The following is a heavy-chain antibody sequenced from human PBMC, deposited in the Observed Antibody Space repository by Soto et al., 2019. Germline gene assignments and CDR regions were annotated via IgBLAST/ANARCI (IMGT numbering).Heavy chain of an antibody. CDR3: SRYTEFQYYFDY. Sequence: PSETLSLTCSVSGASIRIPSYYWVVIRQPPGKGLEWIGSTYYTGITYYNPSLKSRVTMSVDTSKSQFSLKLTSVTPADTAIYYCSRYTEFQYYFDYWGQGTLVTVSS. CDR1: GASIRIPSYY. D-gene: IGHD2-2*02. J-gene: IGHJ4*02. CDR2: TYYTGIT. V-gene: IGHV4-39*01.